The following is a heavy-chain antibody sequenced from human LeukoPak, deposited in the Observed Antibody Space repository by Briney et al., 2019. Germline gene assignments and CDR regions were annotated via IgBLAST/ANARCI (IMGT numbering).Heavy chain of an antibody. J-gene: IGHJ3*02. CDR3: AKDHYSSWDAFDI. CDR1: GFTFSSYS. CDR2: ISGSGGST. D-gene: IGHD6-13*01. V-gene: IGHV3-23*01. Sequence: GGSLRLSCAASGFTFSSYSMSWVRQAPRKGLEWVSAISGSGGSTYYADSVKGRFTISRDNSKNTLYLQMNSLRAEDTAVYYCAKDHYSSWDAFDIWGQGTMVTVSS.